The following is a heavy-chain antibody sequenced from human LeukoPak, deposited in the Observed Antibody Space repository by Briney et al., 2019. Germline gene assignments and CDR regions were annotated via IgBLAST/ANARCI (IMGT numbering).Heavy chain of an antibody. CDR2: IYTNGST. Sequence: PSETLSLTCTVSGGSISSGSYYWSWIRQPAGKGLEWIGRIYTNGSTNYNPSLKSRVTISVDTSKNQFSLKLSSVTAADTAVYYCARRPSGGYHDYWGQETLVTVSS. D-gene: IGHD3-22*01. J-gene: IGHJ4*02. CDR3: ARRPSGGYHDY. CDR1: GGSISSGSYY. V-gene: IGHV4-61*02.